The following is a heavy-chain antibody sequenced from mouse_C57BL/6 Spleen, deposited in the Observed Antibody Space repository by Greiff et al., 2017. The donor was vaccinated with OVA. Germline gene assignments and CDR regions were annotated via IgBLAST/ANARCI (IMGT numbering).Heavy chain of an antibody. D-gene: IGHD2-4*01. CDR1: GFSLSTSGMG. CDR2: IYWDDDK. CDR3: ARLGDYDVFAY. J-gene: IGHJ3*01. V-gene: IGHV8-12*01. Sequence: QVTLKESGPGILQSSQTLSLTCSFSGFSLSTSGMGVSWIRQPSGKGLEWLAHIYWDDDKRYNPSLKSRLTISKDTSRNQVFLKITSVDTADTATYYCARLGDYDVFAYWGQGTLVTVSA.